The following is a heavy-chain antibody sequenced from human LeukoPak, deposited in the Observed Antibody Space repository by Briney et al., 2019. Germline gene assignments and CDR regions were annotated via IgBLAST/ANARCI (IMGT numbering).Heavy chain of an antibody. CDR3: ARATGIDRGPT. V-gene: IGHV3-48*04. D-gene: IGHD1-14*01. CDR1: GFLFSRYS. Sequence: GVSLRLFCAASGFLFSRYSMNWLRQARGKGLEGVSYISSSSSNIYYADSVKGRFTISRDNAKNSLYLQMNSLRAEDTAVYYCARATGIDRGPTWGQGTLVTVSS. J-gene: IGHJ5*02. CDR2: ISSSSSNI.